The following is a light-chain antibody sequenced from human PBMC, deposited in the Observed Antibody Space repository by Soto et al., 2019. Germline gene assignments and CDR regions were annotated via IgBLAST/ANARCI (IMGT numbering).Light chain of an antibody. CDR1: SSDVGSYNL. V-gene: IGLV2-23*03. CDR3: CSYAGGGTFE. J-gene: IGLJ2*01. CDR2: GGT. Sequence: QSALTQPASVSGSPGQSITISCTGTSSDVGSYNLVSWYQQSPGKAPKPMIYGGTKRPSGVSDRFSGSKSGNTASLTISGLQAEDEADYYCCSYAGGGTFEFGGGTKLTVL.